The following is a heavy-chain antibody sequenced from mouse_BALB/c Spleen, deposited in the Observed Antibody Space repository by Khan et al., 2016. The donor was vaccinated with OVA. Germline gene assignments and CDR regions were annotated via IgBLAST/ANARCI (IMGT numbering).Heavy chain of an antibody. J-gene: IGHJ4*01. V-gene: IGHV2-6-1*01. CDR3: ARQPYYHYYIMDY. CDR1: GFSLTNYG. D-gene: IGHD2-10*01. CDR2: IWSDGST. Sequence: VELVESGPGLVAPSQSLSITCTISGFSLTNYGVHWVRQPPGKGLEWLGVIWSDGSTTYNSALKSRLSISKDNSKSQVFLKMNSLQTDDTSVYYCARQPYYHYYIMDYWGQGTSVTVSS.